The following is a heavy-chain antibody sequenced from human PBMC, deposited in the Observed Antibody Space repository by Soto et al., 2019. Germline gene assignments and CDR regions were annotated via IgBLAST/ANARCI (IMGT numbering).Heavy chain of an antibody. J-gene: IGHJ4*02. CDR2: ISYDGSNK. CDR1: GFTFSSYG. CDR3: AKTPSLSSSYDY. V-gene: IGHV3-30*18. Sequence: PGGSLRLSCAASGFTFSSYGMHWVRQAPGKGLEWVAVISYDGSNKYYADSVKGRFTISRDNSKNTLYLQMNSLRAEDTAVYYCAKTPSLSSSYDYWGQGTLVTVSS. D-gene: IGHD6-13*01.